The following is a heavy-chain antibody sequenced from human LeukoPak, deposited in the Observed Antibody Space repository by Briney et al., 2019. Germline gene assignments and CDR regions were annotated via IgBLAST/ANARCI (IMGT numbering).Heavy chain of an antibody. Sequence: ASVKVSCRASGYTFTNYGVNWVRQAPGQGLEWMGWINTNTRNPTYAQGFTGRFVFSLDTSLSTAYLQISSLKAEDTAVYYCARDKSHLPHEIDYWGKETLSPSPQ. J-gene: IGHJ4*02. CDR2: INTNTRNP. CDR1: GYTFTNYG. V-gene: IGHV7-4-1*02. CDR3: ARDKSHLPHEIDY.